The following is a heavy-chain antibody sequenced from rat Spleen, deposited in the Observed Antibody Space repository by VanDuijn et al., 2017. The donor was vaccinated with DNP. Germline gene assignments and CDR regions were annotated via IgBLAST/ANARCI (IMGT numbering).Heavy chain of an antibody. CDR2: ITSGGGDT. CDR3: AAFSPFAY. CDR1: GFTFNNYW. V-gene: IGHV5-31*01. Sequence: EVQLVESGGDLVQPGGSLKLSCVASGFTFNNYWMTWIRQVPGKGLEWVASITSGGGDTYYPDSVKGRFTISRDNAKNTLYLQMNSLRSEDTATYYCAAFSPFAYWGQGTLVTVSS. D-gene: IGHD3-1*01. J-gene: IGHJ3*01.